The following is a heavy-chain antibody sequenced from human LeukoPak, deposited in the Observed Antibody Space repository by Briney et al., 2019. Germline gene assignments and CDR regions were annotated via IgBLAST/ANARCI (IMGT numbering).Heavy chain of an antibody. Sequence: ALVKVSCKASGYSFTSNYIHWVRQAPGQGLERMGMIYPRDGSTSYAQKFQGRVTVTRDTSTSTVHMELSGLRSEDTAVYYCARDQEAFDYWGQGTLVTVSS. CDR1: GYSFTSNY. CDR3: ARDQEAFDY. CDR2: IYPRDGST. V-gene: IGHV1-46*01. J-gene: IGHJ4*02.